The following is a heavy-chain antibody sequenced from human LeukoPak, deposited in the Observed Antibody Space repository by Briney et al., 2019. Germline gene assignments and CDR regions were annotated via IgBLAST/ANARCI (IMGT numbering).Heavy chain of an antibody. CDR2: IKNDGSMT. CDR3: AKSDWFDP. CDR1: GFTFRNYW. Sequence: PGESLRLSCAPSGFTFRNYWMSWLRQAPGKGLVWVARIKNDGSMTSYAESVKGRFTISRDNARNTLYLQMNSLRVDDTAVYYCAKSDWFDPWGRGILVTVSS. V-gene: IGHV3-74*01. J-gene: IGHJ5*02.